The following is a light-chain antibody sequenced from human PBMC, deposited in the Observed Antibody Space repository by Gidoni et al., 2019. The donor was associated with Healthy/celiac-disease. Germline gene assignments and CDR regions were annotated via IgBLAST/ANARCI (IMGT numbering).Light chain of an antibody. CDR3: MQALQTVRT. Sequence: DIVMTQSPLSLPVTPGEPASISCRSSQSLLHSNGYNYLDWYLQKPGQSPQLLIYLGSNRASGVPDRFSGSGSGTDFTLKISRVEAEDVGVYYCMQALQTVRTFGQGTKVEIK. CDR1: QSLLHSNGYNY. CDR2: LGS. J-gene: IGKJ1*01. V-gene: IGKV2-28*01.